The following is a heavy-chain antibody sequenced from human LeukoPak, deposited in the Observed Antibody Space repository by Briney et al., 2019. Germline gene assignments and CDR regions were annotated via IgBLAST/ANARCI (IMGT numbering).Heavy chain of an antibody. J-gene: IGHJ4*02. CDR3: AKSSYYDASGYYREYYFDS. CDR1: GFSFSNYA. CDR2: ISGSGGST. Sequence: GGSLLLSCVPSGFSFSNYAMSWVRQAPGKGLEWVSSISGSGGSTHYVDSVKGRFTISRDKTKNTLYLQMNSLRAEDTAVYYCAKSSYYDASGYYREYYFDSWGQGTLVTVSS. V-gene: IGHV3-23*01. D-gene: IGHD3-22*01.